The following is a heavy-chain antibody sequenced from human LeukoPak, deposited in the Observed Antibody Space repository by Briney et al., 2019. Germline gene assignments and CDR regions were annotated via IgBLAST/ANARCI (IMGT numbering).Heavy chain of an antibody. V-gene: IGHV1-18*04. D-gene: IGHD2-2*01. CDR2: ISAYNGNT. J-gene: IGHJ4*02. CDR1: GYTFTGYY. Sequence: ASVKVSCKASGYTFTGYYMHWVRQAPGQGLEWMGWISAYNGNTNYAQKFQGRVTMTTDTSTSTAYMELRSLRSDDTAVYYCASYYCSSTTCPHGLDYWGQGTLVTVSS. CDR3: ASYYCSSTTCPHGLDY.